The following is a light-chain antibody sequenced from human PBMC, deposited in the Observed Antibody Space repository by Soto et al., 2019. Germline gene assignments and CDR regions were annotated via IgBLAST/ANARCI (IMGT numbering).Light chain of an antibody. V-gene: IGLV1-47*02. CDR1: TSNIAGNT. Sequence: QSALTQPPSLSGTPGQRVTISCSGSTSNIAGNTVHWYQHLPETAPKLLIYIDDQRPSGVPDRFSGSKSGTSASLAISGLRSEDEGDYYCAVWDDSLSAYVFGTGTKVTVL. J-gene: IGLJ1*01. CDR2: IDD. CDR3: AVWDDSLSAYV.